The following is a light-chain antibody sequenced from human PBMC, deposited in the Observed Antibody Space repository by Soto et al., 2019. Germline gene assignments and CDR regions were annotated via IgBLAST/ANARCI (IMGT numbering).Light chain of an antibody. V-gene: IGKV1-33*01. J-gene: IGKJ2*01. Sequence: DIQMTQSPSSLSASVGNRVTITCQASQDISNYLNWYQQKPGKTPTLLIYDASNLETGVPSRFSGSGSGTDFTFTISSLQDEDIAPYYCQQYANLPYPFGQGTKLQSK. CDR2: DAS. CDR3: QQYANLPYP. CDR1: QDISNY.